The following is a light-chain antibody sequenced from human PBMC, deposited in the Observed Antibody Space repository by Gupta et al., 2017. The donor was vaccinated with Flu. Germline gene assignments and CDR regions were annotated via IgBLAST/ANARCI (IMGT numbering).Light chain of an antibody. CDR2: END. Sequence: QSVLTQPPSVSAAPGQKVTISISNIGSNYVSWYQQLPGTAPKLLIYENDQRPSGIPDRFSGSKSGTSATLGITGLQTGDEADYYCGTWDNSLNSGRVFGGGTKLTVL. CDR3: GTWDNSLNSGRV. V-gene: IGLV1-51*02. J-gene: IGLJ2*01. CDR1: ISNIGSNY.